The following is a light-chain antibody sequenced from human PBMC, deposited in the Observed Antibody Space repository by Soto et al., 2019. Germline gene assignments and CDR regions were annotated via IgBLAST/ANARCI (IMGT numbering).Light chain of an antibody. CDR1: SSDVGAYND. J-gene: IGLJ1*01. CDR3: NSYTRSTTLV. Sequence: QSVLTQPRSVSGSPGQSVTISCTGTSSDVGAYNDVSWYQQHPGKAPKLMIYEVSDRPSGVSNRFSGSKSGNTASLTISGLQAEDEADYYCNSYTRSTTLVFGTGTKVTVL. V-gene: IGLV2-14*01. CDR2: EVS.